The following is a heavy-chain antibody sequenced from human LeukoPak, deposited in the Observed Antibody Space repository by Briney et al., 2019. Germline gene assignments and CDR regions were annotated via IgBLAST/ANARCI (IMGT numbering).Heavy chain of an antibody. J-gene: IGHJ4*02. CDR2: ITSDGIGT. CDR1: GFTFSSYW. Sequence: PGGSLRLSCSASGFTFSSYWMNWVRQAPGKGLVWVSSITSDGIGTTCAGSVKGRFTISRDNAKNTLYLQMNSLRAEDTAAYYCAREYAAGTLDYWGQGTLVTVSS. CDR3: AREYAAGTLDY. V-gene: IGHV3-74*01. D-gene: IGHD6-13*01.